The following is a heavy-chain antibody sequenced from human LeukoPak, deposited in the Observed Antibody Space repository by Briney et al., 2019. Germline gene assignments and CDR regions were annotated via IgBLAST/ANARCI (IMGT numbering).Heavy chain of an antibody. CDR3: ARQPDDRGYSYGYNYYYYMDV. Sequence: GGSLRLSCAASGFTFSSYSMNWVRQAPGKGLEWVSSISSSSSYIYYADSVKGRFTISRDNAKNSLYLQMNSLRAEDTAVYYCARQPDDRGYSYGYNYYYYMDVWGKGTTVTVSS. D-gene: IGHD5-18*01. V-gene: IGHV3-21*01. CDR1: GFTFSSYS. J-gene: IGHJ6*03. CDR2: ISSSSSYI.